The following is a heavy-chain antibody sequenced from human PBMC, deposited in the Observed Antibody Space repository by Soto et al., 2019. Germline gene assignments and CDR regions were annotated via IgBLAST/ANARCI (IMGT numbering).Heavy chain of an antibody. J-gene: IGHJ6*02. CDR2: ISGSGGST. D-gene: IGHD5-12*01. CDR3: AKRDVNYDGYYYGMDV. Sequence: EVQLLESGGGLVQPGGSLRLSCAASGFTFSSYAMSWVRQAPGKGLEWVSAISGSGGSTYYADSVKGRFTISRDNSKNTLSLHMNSLRAEDTAVYYCAKRDVNYDGYYYGMDVWGQGTTVTVSS. CDR1: GFTFSSYA. V-gene: IGHV3-23*01.